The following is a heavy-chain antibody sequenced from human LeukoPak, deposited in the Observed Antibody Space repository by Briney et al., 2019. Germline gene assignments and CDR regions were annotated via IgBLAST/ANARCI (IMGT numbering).Heavy chain of an antibody. CDR2: IKQDGSEK. CDR3: ARDPGYDILTGYYEKNDAFDI. J-gene: IGHJ3*02. Sequence: GSLRLSCAASGFTFSSYWMSWVRQAPGKGLEWVANIKQDGSEKYYVDSVKGRFTISRDNAKNSLYLQMNSLRAEDTAVYYCARDPGYDILTGYYEKNDAFDIWGQGTMVTVSS. V-gene: IGHV3-7*01. CDR1: GFTFSSYW. D-gene: IGHD3-9*01.